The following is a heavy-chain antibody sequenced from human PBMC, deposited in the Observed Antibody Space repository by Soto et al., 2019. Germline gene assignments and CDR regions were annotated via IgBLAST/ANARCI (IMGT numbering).Heavy chain of an antibody. CDR2: ISGNGGST. CDR1: GFTFSNYA. CDR3: AKRPASIITFDY. Sequence: PGGSLRLSCAASGFTFSNYAMSWVRQAPGKGLEWVSTISGNGGSTYYADSVKCRFTISRDNSKNMLFLQINSLRDYDSAVYYCAKRPASIITFDYWGQGTPVTVSS. V-gene: IGHV3-23*01. D-gene: IGHD2-2*01. J-gene: IGHJ4*02.